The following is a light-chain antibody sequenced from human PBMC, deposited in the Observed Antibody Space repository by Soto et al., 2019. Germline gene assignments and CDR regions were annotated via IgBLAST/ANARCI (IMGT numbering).Light chain of an antibody. J-gene: IGKJ5*01. CDR3: QQYGSFPIT. Sequence: EIVLTLSPGTLSLSPGERATLSCRTSQSVTSNYFAWYQQKPGQAPRLLIYGASSRATGIPDRFSGSGSGTDFTLTVSRLEPEDFAVYYCQQYGSFPITFGQGTRLEIQ. CDR1: QSVTSNY. CDR2: GAS. V-gene: IGKV3-20*01.